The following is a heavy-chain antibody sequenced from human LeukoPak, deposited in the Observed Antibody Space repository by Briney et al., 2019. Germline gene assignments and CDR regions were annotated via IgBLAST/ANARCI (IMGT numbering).Heavy chain of an antibody. CDR3: ARTGMVISTGYYTPELAFDI. J-gene: IGHJ3*02. D-gene: IGHD3/OR15-3a*01. CDR1: GYTFTSYG. Sequence: GASVKVSCKASGYTFTSYGISWVRQAPGQGLEWMGWISAYNGNTNYAQKLQGRVTMTTDTSTSTAYMELRSLRSDDTAVYYCARTGMVISTGYYTPELAFDIWGQGTMVTVSS. CDR2: ISAYNGNT. V-gene: IGHV1-18*01.